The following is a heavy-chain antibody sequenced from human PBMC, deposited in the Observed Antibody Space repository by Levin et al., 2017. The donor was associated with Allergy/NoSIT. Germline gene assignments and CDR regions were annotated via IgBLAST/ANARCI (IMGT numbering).Heavy chain of an antibody. J-gene: IGHJ5*02. CDR1: GFAFSTFT. D-gene: IGHD3-3*01. CDR2: MSSSGSYI. CDR3: ARDFGGYEKNDPDA. V-gene: IGHV3-21*01. Sequence: GGSLRLSCVASGFAFSTFTMNWVRQAPGKGLEWVSSMSSSGSYIYYADSVRGRFTISRDNAKNSLYLQMNSLRAEDSAVYSCARDFGGYEKNDPDAWGLGTLVSVSS.